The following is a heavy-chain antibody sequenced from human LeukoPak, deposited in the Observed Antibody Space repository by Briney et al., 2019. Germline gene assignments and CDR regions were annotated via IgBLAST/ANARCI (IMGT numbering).Heavy chain of an antibody. J-gene: IGHJ4*02. V-gene: IGHV3-30-3*01. CDR3: AMTTVIDFDY. CDR2: ISYDGSNK. Sequence: GGSLRLSCAASGFTFSSYAMHWVRQAPGKGLEWVAVISYDGSNKYYADSEKGRFTISRDNSKNTLYLQMNSLRAEDTAVYYCAMTTVIDFDYWGQGTLVTVSS. D-gene: IGHD4-11*01. CDR1: GFTFSSYA.